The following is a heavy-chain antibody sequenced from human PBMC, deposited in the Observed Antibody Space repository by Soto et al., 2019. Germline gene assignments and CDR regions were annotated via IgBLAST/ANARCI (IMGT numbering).Heavy chain of an antibody. Sequence: GASVKVSCKASGYTFTSYGISWVRQAPGQGLEWMGWISAYNGNTNYAQKLQGRATMTTDTSTSTAYMELRSLRSDDTAVYYCARDLDGYYGSGSPSYAFDIWGQGTMVTVSS. J-gene: IGHJ3*02. CDR1: GYTFTSYG. CDR2: ISAYNGNT. V-gene: IGHV1-18*04. D-gene: IGHD3-10*01. CDR3: ARDLDGYYGSGSPSYAFDI.